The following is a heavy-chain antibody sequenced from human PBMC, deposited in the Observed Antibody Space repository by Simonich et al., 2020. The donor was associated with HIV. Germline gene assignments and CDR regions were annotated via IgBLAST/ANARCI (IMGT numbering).Heavy chain of an antibody. D-gene: IGHD7-27*01. CDR2: INYNGSP. Sequence: QVQLQQWGAGLLKPSETLSLTCALYGGSFSDYFWTWIRQSPGKGLEWIGEINYNGSPNYNPALKSRGTISLDTSKKQFSLKLSSVTAADTAVYYCARGGVGNWAFDFWGQGTLVTVSS. J-gene: IGHJ4*02. CDR3: ARGGVGNWAFDF. V-gene: IGHV4-34*02. CDR1: GGSFSDYF.